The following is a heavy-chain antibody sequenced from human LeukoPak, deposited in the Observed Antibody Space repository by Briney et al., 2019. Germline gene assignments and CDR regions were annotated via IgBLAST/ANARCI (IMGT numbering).Heavy chain of an antibody. D-gene: IGHD3-16*02. CDR2: IRNDGSNK. J-gene: IGHJ4*02. CDR1: EFTVSTNY. V-gene: IGHV3-30*02. CDR3: ANSDDYVWGSYRPYDY. Sequence: QPGGSLRLSCAASEFTVSTNYMTWVRQAPGKGLEWVAFIRNDGSNKYYADSVKGRFTISRDNSKNTLYLQMNSLRAEDTAVYYCANSDDYVWGSYRPYDYWGQGTLVTVSS.